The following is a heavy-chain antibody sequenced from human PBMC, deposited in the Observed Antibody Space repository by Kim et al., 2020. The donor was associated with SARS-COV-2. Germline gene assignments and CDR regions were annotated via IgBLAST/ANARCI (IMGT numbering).Heavy chain of an antibody. Sequence: YADSVKGRFTMAWDNAKNTQYRQMNSLRAEDTAVYYCARDSETVVSAFDIWGQGTMVTVSS. D-gene: IGHD4-17*01. V-gene: IGHV3-74*03. CDR3: ARDSETVVSAFDI. J-gene: IGHJ3*02.